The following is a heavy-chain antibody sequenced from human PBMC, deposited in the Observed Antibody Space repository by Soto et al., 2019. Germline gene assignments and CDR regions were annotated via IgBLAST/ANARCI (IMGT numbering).Heavy chain of an antibody. CDR2: IYYTGST. CDR3: ARIEMASIK. J-gene: IGHJ4*02. V-gene: IGHV4-31*03. Sequence: PSETLSLTCSVSCASIRSGGYYWSWLRQSPGKGLEWIGHIYYTGSTFYSPSLKSRLTISLDTSKNQFSLDLRSVTAADTAMHYCARIEMASIKWGRGTLVTVSS. CDR1: CASIRSGGYY.